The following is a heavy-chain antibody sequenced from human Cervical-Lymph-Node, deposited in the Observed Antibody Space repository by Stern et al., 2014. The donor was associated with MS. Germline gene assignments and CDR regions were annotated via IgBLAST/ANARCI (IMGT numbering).Heavy chain of an antibody. J-gene: IGHJ4*02. Sequence: EVQLVESGGGLVQPGESLRLSCAASGFTLSTYAMSWVRQAPGKGLEWVSTISTSGGTTYYADSVKGRFTISRDNSENTLPLHMNSLRAEDAALYYCAILSEDYWGQGTLVTVSS. V-gene: IGHV3-23*04. CDR2: ISTSGGTT. D-gene: IGHD3-10*01. CDR1: GFTLSTYA. CDR3: AILSEDY.